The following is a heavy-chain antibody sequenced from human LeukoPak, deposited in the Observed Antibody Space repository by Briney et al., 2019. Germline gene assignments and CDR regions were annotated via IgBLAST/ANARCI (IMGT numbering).Heavy chain of an antibody. Sequence: GASVKVSCKASGYTFTSYYMHWVRQAPGQGLEWMGIINPSGGSTSYAQKFQGRVTMTRDTSTSTVYMELSSLRSEDTAVYYRASSSPLGYCSGGSCYGRRRYYGMDVWGQGTTVTVSS. V-gene: IGHV1-46*01. J-gene: IGHJ6*02. D-gene: IGHD2-15*01. CDR2: INPSGGST. CDR1: GYTFTSYY. CDR3: ASSSPLGYCSGGSCYGRRRYYGMDV.